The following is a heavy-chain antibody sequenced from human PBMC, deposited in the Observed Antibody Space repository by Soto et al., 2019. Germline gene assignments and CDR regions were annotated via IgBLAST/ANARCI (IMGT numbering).Heavy chain of an antibody. CDR2: ISGSGGST. J-gene: IGHJ5*02. V-gene: IGHV3-23*01. CDR1: GFTFSSYA. D-gene: IGHD3-22*01. Sequence: GGSLRLSCAASGFTFSSYAMSWVHQAPGKGLEWVSAISGSGGSTYYADSVKGRFTISRDNSKNTLYLQMNSLRAEDTAVYYCAKDRGTRKSGYYLNWFDPWGQGTLVTVSS. CDR3: AKDRGTRKSGYYLNWFDP.